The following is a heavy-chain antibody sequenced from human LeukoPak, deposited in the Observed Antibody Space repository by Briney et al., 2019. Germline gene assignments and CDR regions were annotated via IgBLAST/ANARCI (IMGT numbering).Heavy chain of an antibody. CDR3: ARGRAFGGVIYH. J-gene: IGHJ5*02. CDR1: GASISSGDYY. D-gene: IGHD3-16*01. CDR2: IYYSGIT. V-gene: IGHV4-30-4*01. Sequence: SETLSLTCTVSGASISSGDYYWSWIRQPPGKGLEWIAYIYYSGITYSNPSLKSRVTTSVDTSKNRFSLKLSSVTAADTAVYYCARGRAFGGVIYHWGQGTLVTVSS.